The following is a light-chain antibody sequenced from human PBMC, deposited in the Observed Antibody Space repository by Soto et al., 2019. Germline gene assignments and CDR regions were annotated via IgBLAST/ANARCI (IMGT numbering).Light chain of an antibody. J-gene: IGLJ3*02. CDR2: EVS. Sequence: QSALTQPASVSGSPGQSITISCTGTRSDVGGYNYVSWYQQHPGKAPKLMIYEVSNRPSGVSNRFSGSKSGNTASLTISGLQAEDEADYYCSSYPSSSTWVFGGGTKLTVL. V-gene: IGLV2-14*01. CDR3: SSYPSSSTWV. CDR1: RSDVGGYNY.